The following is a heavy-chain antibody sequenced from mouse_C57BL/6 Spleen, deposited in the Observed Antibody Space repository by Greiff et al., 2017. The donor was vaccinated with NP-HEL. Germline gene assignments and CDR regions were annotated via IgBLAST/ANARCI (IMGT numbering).Heavy chain of an antibody. D-gene: IGHD1-1*01. CDR2: SDPSDSYT. CDR3: ARIGLGDYYGSSWGFAY. Sequence: QVQLQQPGAELVMPGASVKLSCKASGYTFTSYWMHWVKQRPGQGLEWIGESDPSDSYTNYNQKFKGKSTLTVDKSSSTAYMQLSSLTSEDSAVYYCARIGLGDYYGSSWGFAYWGQGTLVTVSA. CDR1: GYTFTSYW. J-gene: IGHJ3*01. V-gene: IGHV1-69*01.